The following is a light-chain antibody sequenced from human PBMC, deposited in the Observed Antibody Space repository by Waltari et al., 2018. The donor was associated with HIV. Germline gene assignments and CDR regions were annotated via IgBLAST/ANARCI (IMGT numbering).Light chain of an antibody. J-gene: IGKJ1*01. CDR3: QQYNDWLSWT. CDR2: DAS. Sequence: EIVMTQSPATLSVSPGQRATVSCWASQSISSNLAWYQQRPGQAPRLLVYDASTRVAGIPARFSASGVATEFTLTISSLQSEDFAVYYWQQYNDWLSWTFGQGTKVEMK. CDR1: QSISSN. V-gene: IGKV3-15*01.